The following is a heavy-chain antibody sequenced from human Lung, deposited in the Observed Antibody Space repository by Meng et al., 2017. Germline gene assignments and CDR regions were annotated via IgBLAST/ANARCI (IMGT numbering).Heavy chain of an antibody. V-gene: IGHV4-34*01. CDR2: INHGGST. CDR3: ARERHSTIIRGVIDF. D-gene: IGHD3-10*01. J-gene: IGHJ4*02. Sequence: QVQLQTWGAGLLRPSENRSLTGAVYGGSISGSYWSWIRQSPAKGLEWIGKINHGGSTNYNPSLESRVTISVDTPKNQFSLRLTSMTVADTAVYYCARERHSTIIRGVIDFWGQGALVTVSS. CDR1: GGSISGSY.